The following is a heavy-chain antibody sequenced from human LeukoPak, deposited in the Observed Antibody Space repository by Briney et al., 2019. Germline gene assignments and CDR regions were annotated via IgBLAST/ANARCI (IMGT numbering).Heavy chain of an antibody. D-gene: IGHD4-17*01. CDR1: GGSFSGYY. CDR3: ARGRGFTVTTRFDY. J-gene: IGHJ4*02. CDR2: INHSGST. V-gene: IGHV4-34*01. Sequence: SETLSLTCAVYGGSFSGYYWSWIRQPPGKGLEWIGEINHSGSTNYNPSLKSRVTISVDTSKNQFSLKLSSVTAADTAVYYCARGRGFTVTTRFDYWGQETLVTVSS.